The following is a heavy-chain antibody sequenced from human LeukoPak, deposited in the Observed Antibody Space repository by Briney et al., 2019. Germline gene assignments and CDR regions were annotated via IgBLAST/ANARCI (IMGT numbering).Heavy chain of an antibody. V-gene: IGHV3-23*01. CDR3: AKGGDILTGYYLYWYFDL. Sequence: PGGSLRLSCAASGFTFSRYWMSWVRQAPGKGLGWVSAISRSGSSTDYADSVKGRFTISRDNSKNTLYLQMNSLRPEDTAVCYCAKGGDILTGYYLYWYFDLWGRGTLVTVSS. J-gene: IGHJ2*01. CDR2: ISRSGSST. CDR1: GFTFSRYW. D-gene: IGHD3-9*01.